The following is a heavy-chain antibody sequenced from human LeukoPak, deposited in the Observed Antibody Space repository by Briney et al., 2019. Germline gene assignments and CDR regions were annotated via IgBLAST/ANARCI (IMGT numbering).Heavy chain of an antibody. J-gene: IGHJ4*02. Sequence: GGSLRLSCTASGFIFSTYSMTWVRQGPGTGLEWVSSIYNSGSKTFYADSVKGRFTISRDNSKNTLSLQMNSLTAEDTAIYYCSKDVVPDSGWDLDYWGQGTLVTVSS. V-gene: IGHV3-23*05. CDR3: SKDVVPDSGWDLDY. D-gene: IGHD6-19*01. CDR1: GFIFSTYS. CDR2: IYNSGSKT.